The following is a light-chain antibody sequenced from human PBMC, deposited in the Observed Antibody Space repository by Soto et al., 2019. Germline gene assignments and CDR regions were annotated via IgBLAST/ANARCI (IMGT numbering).Light chain of an antibody. V-gene: IGKV3-11*01. CDR2: DAS. CDR1: QSVSSY. J-gene: IGKJ4*01. Sequence: EIVLTQSPATLSLSPGERATLSCRASQSVSSYLVWYQQKPGQAPRVLIPDASNRATGIPARFSGSGSGTDLTLTISSLEPEDFEVYCYQQPTNWPVTFGEGAKVQIK. CDR3: QQPTNWPVT.